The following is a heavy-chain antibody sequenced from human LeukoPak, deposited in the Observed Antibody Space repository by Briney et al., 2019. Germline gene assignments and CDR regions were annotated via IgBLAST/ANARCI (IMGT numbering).Heavy chain of an antibody. CDR2: IYYSGST. CDR1: GGSISSGGYY. D-gene: IGHD4-23*01. J-gene: IGHJ4*02. CDR3: ASDYSGNSCFDY. Sequence: SETLSLICNVSGGSISSGGYYWSWIRQHPGKGLEWIGYIYYSGSTYYNPSLESRVTISVDTSKNDFSLRLSSVTAADTAVYYCASDYSGNSCFDYWGQGALVTVSS. V-gene: IGHV4-31*03.